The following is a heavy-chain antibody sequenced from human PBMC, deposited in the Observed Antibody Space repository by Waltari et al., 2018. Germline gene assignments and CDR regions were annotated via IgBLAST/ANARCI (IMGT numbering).Heavy chain of an antibody. V-gene: IGHV3-23*01. CDR2: ISGSGGST. CDR3: ARQYYDYVWGSYRYAEYFQH. J-gene: IGHJ1*01. Sequence: EVQLLESGGGLVQPGGYLRLSCAASGFTFSSYAMSWVRQAPGKGLAWVSAISGSGGSTYYADSVKGRFTISRDNSKNTLYLQMNSLRAEDTAVYYCARQYYDYVWGSYRYAEYFQHWGQGTLVTVSS. CDR1: GFTFSSYA. D-gene: IGHD3-16*02.